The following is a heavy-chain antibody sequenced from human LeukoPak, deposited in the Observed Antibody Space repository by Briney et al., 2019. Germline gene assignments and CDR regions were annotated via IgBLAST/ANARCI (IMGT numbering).Heavy chain of an antibody. Sequence: GGSLRLSCAASGFTFSSHWMHWVRQAPGKGLVWVSRINSDGSSISYADSVKGRFTISRDNAKNTLYLQMNSLRAEDTAVYYCASGGSYYYFDYWGQGTLVTVSS. J-gene: IGHJ4*02. CDR3: ASGGSYYYFDY. V-gene: IGHV3-74*01. D-gene: IGHD1-26*01. CDR1: GFTFSSHW. CDR2: INSDGSSI.